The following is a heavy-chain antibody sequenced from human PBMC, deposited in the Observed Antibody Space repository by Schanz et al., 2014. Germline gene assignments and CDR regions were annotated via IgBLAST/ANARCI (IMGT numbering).Heavy chain of an antibody. CDR1: GFTFSSYS. J-gene: IGHJ6*02. Sequence: EVQLVESGGGLVKPGGSLRLSCAASGFTFSSYSMNWVRQAPGKGLEWVSDISSGSSYANYADSVKGRFTISRDNAKNSLYLQMNSLRAEDTAVFYCAKGMGYCSGGTCYDYYYYGLDVWGQGTTDTVSS. CDR2: ISSGSSYA. V-gene: IGHV3-21*05. CDR3: AKGMGYCSGGTCYDYYYYGLDV. D-gene: IGHD2-15*01.